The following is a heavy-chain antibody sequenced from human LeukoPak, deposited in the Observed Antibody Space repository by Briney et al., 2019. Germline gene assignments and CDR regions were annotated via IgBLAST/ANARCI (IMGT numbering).Heavy chain of an antibody. CDR3: AKDGMGATFYYYYYMDV. CDR1: GFTFSSYG. CDR2: IRYDGSNK. Sequence: PGGSLRLSCAASGFTFSSYGMHWVRQAPGKGLEWVAFIRYDGSNKYYADSVKGRFTISRDNSKNTLYLQMNSLRAEDTAVYYCAKDGMGATFYYYYYMDVWGKGTTVTISS. J-gene: IGHJ6*03. V-gene: IGHV3-30*02. D-gene: IGHD1-26*01.